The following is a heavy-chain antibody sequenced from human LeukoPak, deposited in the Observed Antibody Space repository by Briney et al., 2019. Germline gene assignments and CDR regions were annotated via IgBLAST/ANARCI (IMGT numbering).Heavy chain of an antibody. Sequence: SVKVSCKASGGTFSSYAISWVRQAPGQGLEWMGGIIPIFGTANYAQKFQGRVTITADESTSTAYMELSSLRSEDTAVYYCARAVAGADDAFDIWGQGTMVTVSS. J-gene: IGHJ3*02. CDR2: IIPIFGTA. V-gene: IGHV1-69*13. CDR3: ARAVAGADDAFDI. CDR1: GGTFSSYA. D-gene: IGHD6-19*01.